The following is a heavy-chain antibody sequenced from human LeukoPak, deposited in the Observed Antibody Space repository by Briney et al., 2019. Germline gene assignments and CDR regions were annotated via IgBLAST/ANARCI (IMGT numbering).Heavy chain of an antibody. CDR1: GFTFSSYA. J-gene: IGHJ4*02. D-gene: IGHD2-15*01. Sequence: PGRSLRLSCAASGFTFSSYAMHWVRQAPGKGLEWVAVISYDGSNKYYADSVKGRFTISRDNSKNTLYLQMNSLRAEDTAVYYCARDCSGGSCYSGFDYWGQGTLVTVSS. CDR2: ISYDGSNK. CDR3: ARDCSGGSCYSGFDY. V-gene: IGHV3-30-3*01.